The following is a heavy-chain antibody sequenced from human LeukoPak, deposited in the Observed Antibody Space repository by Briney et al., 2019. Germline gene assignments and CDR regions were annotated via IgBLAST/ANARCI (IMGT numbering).Heavy chain of an antibody. CDR3: ARVPTGYYMDV. Sequence: PSETLSLTCTVSGGSISSYYWNWIRQPPGKGLEWIGYIYDSGGTKYNPSLKSRVNISVDTSKNQFSLKLSSVTAADTAVYYCARVPTGYYMDVWGKGTTVTVSS. CDR1: GGSISSYY. V-gene: IGHV4-59*08. CDR2: IYDSGGT. D-gene: IGHD4-11*01. J-gene: IGHJ6*03.